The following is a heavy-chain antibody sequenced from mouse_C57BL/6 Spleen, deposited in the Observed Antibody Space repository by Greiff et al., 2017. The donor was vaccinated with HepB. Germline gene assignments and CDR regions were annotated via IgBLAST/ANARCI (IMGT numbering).Heavy chain of an antibody. V-gene: IGHV5-17*01. CDR1: GFTFSDYG. D-gene: IGHD1-1*01. CDR2: ISSGSSTI. J-gene: IGHJ2*01. CDR3: ARRGSFDY. Sequence: EVHLVESGVGLVKPGGSLKLSCAASGFTFSDYGMHWVRQAPEKGLEWVAYISSGSSTIYYADTVKGRFTISRDNAKNTLFLQMTSLRSEDTVRYYCARRGSFDYWGQGTTLTVSS.